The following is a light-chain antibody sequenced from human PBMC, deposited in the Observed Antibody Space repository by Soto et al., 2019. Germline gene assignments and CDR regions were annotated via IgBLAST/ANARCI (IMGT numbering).Light chain of an antibody. CDR1: SSDVGGYGY. J-gene: IGLJ2*01. CDR3: CSYAGSYTLV. V-gene: IGLV2-11*01. CDR2: DVT. Sequence: QSVLTQPRSVSGSPGQSVTISCTGTSSDVGGYGYVSWYQQHPGKAPKLIIYDVTRRPSGVPDRFSGSKSVNTASLTISGLQAEDEADFYCCSYAGSYTLVFGGGTKLTVL.